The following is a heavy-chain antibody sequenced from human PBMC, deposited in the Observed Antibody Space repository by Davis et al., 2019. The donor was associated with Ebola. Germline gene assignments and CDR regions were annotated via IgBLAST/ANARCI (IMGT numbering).Heavy chain of an antibody. J-gene: IGHJ6*02. D-gene: IGHD4-17*01. CDR1: GGSIIGGYW. Sequence: SETLSLTCVVSGGSIIGGYWWRWVRQSPGKGLEWIGETYHTGAVNYNPSFKSRVDISLDKSKNQISLRLSSVTAADTAVYYCARGNYGDYIVLYYYNMDVWGQGTTVTVSS. V-gene: IGHV4/OR15-8*01. CDR2: TYHTGAV. CDR3: ARGNYGDYIVLYYYNMDV.